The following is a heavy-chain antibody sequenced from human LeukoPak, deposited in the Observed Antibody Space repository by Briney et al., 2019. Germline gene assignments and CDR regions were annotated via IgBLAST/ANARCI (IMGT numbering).Heavy chain of an antibody. Sequence: SETLSLTCTDSGGSISSYYWSWIRQPPGKRLEWIGYFSYSGSTNYNPSLKSRVTISVDTSKNQFSLKLSSVTAADTAVYYCARHGGSYDFDYWGQGTLVTVSS. V-gene: IGHV4-59*08. J-gene: IGHJ4*02. D-gene: IGHD1-26*01. CDR1: GGSISSYY. CDR3: ARHGGSYDFDY. CDR2: FSYSGST.